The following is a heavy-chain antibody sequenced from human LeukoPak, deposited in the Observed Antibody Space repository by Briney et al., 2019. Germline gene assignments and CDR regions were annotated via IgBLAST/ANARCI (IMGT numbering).Heavy chain of an antibody. Sequence: PGGSLRLSCAASGFISSDYAMSWVRQAPGKGLEWVSAISDSKRGGTTYYADSVKGRFTITRDTSKNTLYLQMSSLRVEDTAVYYCAKVPNYYDTTTYYGWGQGTLVAVSS. V-gene: IGHV3-23*01. CDR3: AKVPNYYDTTTYYG. CDR1: GFISSDYA. CDR2: ISDSKRGGTT. D-gene: IGHD3-22*01. J-gene: IGHJ4*02.